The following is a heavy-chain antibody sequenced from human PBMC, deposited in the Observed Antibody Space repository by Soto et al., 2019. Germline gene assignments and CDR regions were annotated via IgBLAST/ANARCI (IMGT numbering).Heavy chain of an antibody. Sequence: PSETLSLTCAVFGGSFSGYYWSCILQPPGKGLELLGEINHSGSTNYNPSLKSRVTTPLDTPKNRFCRKLSSVTAADTAVYYCARGVRMAPYAPPSCDYWGQGTLVTVSS. CDR2: INHSGST. D-gene: IGHD2-2*01. CDR3: ARGVRMAPYAPPSCDY. V-gene: IGHV4-34*01. J-gene: IGHJ4*02. CDR1: GGSFSGYY.